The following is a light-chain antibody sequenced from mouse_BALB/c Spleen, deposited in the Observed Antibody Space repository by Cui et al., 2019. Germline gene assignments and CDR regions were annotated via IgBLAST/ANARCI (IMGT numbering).Light chain of an antibody. J-gene: IGKJ5*01. V-gene: IGKV4-68*01. CDR1: SSVSY. CDR2: LTS. CDR3: QQWSSNPLT. Sequence: QLVLTQSPALMSASPGEKVTMTCSASSSVSYMYWYQQKPRSSPKPWIYLTSNLASGVPARFSGSGSGTSYSLTNSSMEAEDAATYYCQQWSSNPLTFGAGTKLELK.